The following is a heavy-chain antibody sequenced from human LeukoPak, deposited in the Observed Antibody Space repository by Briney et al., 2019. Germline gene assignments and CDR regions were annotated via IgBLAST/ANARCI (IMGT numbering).Heavy chain of an antibody. J-gene: IGHJ4*02. V-gene: IGHV4-39*01. Sequence: SETLSLTCTVCGGSISSSDYYWGWIRQPPGKGLEWIGNIFHSGTTYYDPSLKSRVLISVDTSKNQFSLKLSSVTAADTALYYCARHNFRNGYNRPFDYWGQGTLVTVSS. D-gene: IGHD5-24*01. CDR2: IFHSGTT. CDR3: ARHNFRNGYNRPFDY. CDR1: GGSISSSDYY.